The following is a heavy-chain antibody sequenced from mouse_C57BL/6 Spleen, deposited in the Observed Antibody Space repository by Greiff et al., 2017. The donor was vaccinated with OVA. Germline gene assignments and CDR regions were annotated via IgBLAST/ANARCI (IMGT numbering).Heavy chain of an antibody. D-gene: IGHD1-3*01. CDR1: GFSFNTYA. Sequence: EAGGGLVQPKGSLKLSCAASGFSFNTYAMTWVRQAPGKGLEWVARIRSKSNNYATYYADSVKDRFTISRDDSESMLYLQMNNLKTEDTAMYYCVRQSGSYYFDYWGQGTTLTVSS. V-gene: IGHV10-1*01. J-gene: IGHJ2*01. CDR3: VRQSGSYYFDY. CDR2: IRSKSNNYAT.